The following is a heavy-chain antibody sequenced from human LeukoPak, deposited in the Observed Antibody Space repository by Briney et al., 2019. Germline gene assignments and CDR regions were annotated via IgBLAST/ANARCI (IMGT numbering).Heavy chain of an antibody. CDR2: ISGSGGTT. J-gene: IGHJ4*02. CDR3: AKVAHYYGSGSYYEYYFDY. CDR1: GFTFSSYA. Sequence: GGSLRLSCAASGFTFSSYAMSWVRQAPGKGLEWVSAISGSGGTTYYADSVKGRFTISRDNSKNTLYLQMNSLSADDTAVYYCAKVAHYYGSGSYYEYYFDYWGQGTLVTVSS. D-gene: IGHD3-10*01. V-gene: IGHV3-23*01.